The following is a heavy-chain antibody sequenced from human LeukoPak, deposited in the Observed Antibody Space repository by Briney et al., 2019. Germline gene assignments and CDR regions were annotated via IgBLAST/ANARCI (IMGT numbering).Heavy chain of an antibody. CDR1: GFTFSSYD. J-gene: IGHJ4*02. CDR2: ISYDGSIK. CDR3: ARDGGHNSSYPDY. Sequence: GGSLTLSCTASGFTFSSYDKSWVRQAPGKGLEWVADISYDGSIKYYPDSVKGRFTISRDNSNNTLYVQMNSLRAEDTAVYYCARDGGHNSSYPDYWGKGTLVTVSS. D-gene: IGHD6-13*01. V-gene: IGHV3-30*03.